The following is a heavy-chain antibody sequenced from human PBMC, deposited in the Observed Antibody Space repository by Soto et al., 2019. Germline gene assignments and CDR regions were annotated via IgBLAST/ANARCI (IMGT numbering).Heavy chain of an antibody. J-gene: IGHJ4*02. D-gene: IGHD2-21*01. CDR2: IYCDDDK. Sequence: QITLKESGPTRVKPTQTLTLTCTFSGFSLSTSGVGVGWIRQPPGTALEYLAVIYCDDDKRYNTSLRSPLTVTKDTSKNPFSLTMTNLDPADTATFFFAHSTPGCCNSWDTGVFDHWGQGILVTVSS. CDR1: GFSLSTSGVG. V-gene: IGHV2-5*02. CDR3: AHSTPGCCNSWDTGVFDH.